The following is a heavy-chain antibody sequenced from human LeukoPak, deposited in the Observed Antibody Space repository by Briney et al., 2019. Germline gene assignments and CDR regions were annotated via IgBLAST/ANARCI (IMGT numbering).Heavy chain of an antibody. V-gene: IGHV3-53*04. CDR1: GFTFSSYA. CDR3: AREVTVSQAAFDI. D-gene: IGHD4-17*01. J-gene: IGHJ3*02. Sequence: GGSLRLSCAASGFTFSSYAMSWVRQAPGKGLEWVSVIYSGGSTYYADSVKGRFTISRHNSENTLYLQMNSLRAEDTAVYYCAREVTVSQAAFDIWGQGTLVTVSS. CDR2: IYSGGST.